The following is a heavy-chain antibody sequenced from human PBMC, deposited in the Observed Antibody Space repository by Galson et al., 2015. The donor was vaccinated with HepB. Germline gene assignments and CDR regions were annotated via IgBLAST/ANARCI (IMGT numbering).Heavy chain of an antibody. CDR2: INAGNGNT. CDR1: GYTFTSYA. Sequence: SVKVSCKASGYTFTSYAMHWVRQAPGQRLEWMGWINAGNGNTKYSQKFQGRVTITRDTSASTAYMELSSLRSEDTAVYYCARGVEWLGIAPGMDVWGQGTTVTVSS. V-gene: IGHV1-3*01. D-gene: IGHD5-12*01. J-gene: IGHJ6*02. CDR3: ARGVEWLGIAPGMDV.